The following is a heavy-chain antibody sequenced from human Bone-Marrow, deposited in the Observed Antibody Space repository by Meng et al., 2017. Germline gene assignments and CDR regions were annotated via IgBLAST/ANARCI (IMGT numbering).Heavy chain of an antibody. CDR1: GFTFSNAW. V-gene: IGHV3-15*01. J-gene: IGHJ6*02. D-gene: IGHD2-15*01. CDR3: TTHESIGYCSGGSCFHYYYYYGMDV. CDR2: IKSKTDGGTT. Sequence: GESLKISWAASGFTFSNAWMSWVRQAPGKGLEGVGRIKSKTDGGTTDYAAPVKGRFTISRDDSKNTLYLQMNSLKTEDTAVYYCTTHESIGYCSGGSCFHYYYYYGMDVWGQGTTVTVSS.